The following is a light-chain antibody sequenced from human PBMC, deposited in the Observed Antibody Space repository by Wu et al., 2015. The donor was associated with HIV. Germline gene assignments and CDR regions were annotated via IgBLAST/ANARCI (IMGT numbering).Light chain of an antibody. CDR2: GAS. CDR1: QSVSSNY. CDR3: QQYGTSPYT. V-gene: IGKV3-20*01. Sequence: EIVLTQSPGTLSLSPGERATLSCRASQSVSSNYLARYQQKPGQAPRLLIYGASNRATGIPERFSGSGSQTDFTLTISRLEPEDFAVYYCQQYGTSPYTFGQGTKLEI. J-gene: IGKJ2*01.